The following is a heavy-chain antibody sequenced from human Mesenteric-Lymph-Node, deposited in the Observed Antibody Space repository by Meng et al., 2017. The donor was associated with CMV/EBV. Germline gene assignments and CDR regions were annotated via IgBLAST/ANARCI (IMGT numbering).Heavy chain of an antibody. CDR2: MNPNSGNT. Sequence: ASVTVSCKASGYTFTSYDIHWVRQATGQGLEWMGWMNPNSGNTGYAQKFQGRVTMTRNTSISTDYMKLSSLRSEETAVYYCARGPIPGVARYGTVWGQGTTVTVSS. J-gene: IGHJ6*02. V-gene: IGHV1-8*01. CDR3: ARGPIPGVARYGTV. D-gene: IGHD3-3*01. CDR1: GYTFTSYD.